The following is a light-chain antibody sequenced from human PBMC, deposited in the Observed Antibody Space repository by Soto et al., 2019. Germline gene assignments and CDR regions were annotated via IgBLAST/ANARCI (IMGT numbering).Light chain of an antibody. J-gene: IGKJ5*01. CDR1: QSVSSSY. Sequence: EIVLTQSPATLSLSPGERATLSCRASQSVSSSYLAWYQQKPGQAPRLLIYGASTRATGIPARFSGSGSGTEFTLIISSLQSEDSAVYYCQQHGQWPITFGQGTRLEIK. CDR3: QQHGQWPIT. CDR2: GAS. V-gene: IGKV3D-20*02.